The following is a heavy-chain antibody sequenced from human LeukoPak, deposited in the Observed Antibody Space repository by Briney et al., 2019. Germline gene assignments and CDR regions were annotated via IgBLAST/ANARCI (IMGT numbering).Heavy chain of an antibody. CDR1: GFTFSSQG. J-gene: IGHJ4*02. Sequence: GGSLRLSCAASGFTFSSQGMRWVRQAPGKGLEWVSAITGSGSITYYSDSVKGRFAISRDNSKNTVYLQLNSLRVEDTAVYYCAKMQGYFDYWGQGTLVTVSS. CDR2: ITGSGSIT. CDR3: AKMQGYFDY. V-gene: IGHV3-23*01.